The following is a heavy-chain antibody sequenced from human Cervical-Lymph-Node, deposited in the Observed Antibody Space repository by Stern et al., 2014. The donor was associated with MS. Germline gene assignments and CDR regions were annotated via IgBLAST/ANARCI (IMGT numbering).Heavy chain of an antibody. CDR2: IIPIIGLA. CDR1: GGTFSSSYA. CDR3: ARGIVTNRAAATLHNLFDP. Sequence: VQLVQSGSEVKKPGSSVKVSCKASGGTFSSSYAVSWVRQAPGQGLEWMGRIIPIIGLANYAQKFQNRVTISADKSTSIVYLEVNSLTSEDTAVYYCARGIVTNRAAATLHNLFDPWGQGTRVTVSS. J-gene: IGHJ5*02. V-gene: IGHV1-69*04. D-gene: IGHD2-15*01.